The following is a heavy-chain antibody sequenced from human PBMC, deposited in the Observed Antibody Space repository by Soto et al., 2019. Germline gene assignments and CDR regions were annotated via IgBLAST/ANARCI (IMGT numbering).Heavy chain of an antibody. V-gene: IGHV3-11*01. D-gene: IGHD1-1*01. CDR2: ISSSGSTI. CDR1: GYTFSDYY. CDR3: ARVSGRRTTGTLAPDY. Sequence: SCKASGYTFSDYYIHWVRQAPGQGLEWVSYISSSGSTIYYADSVKGRFTISRDNAKNSLYLQMNSLRAEDTAVYYCARVSGRRTTGTLAPDYWGQGTLVTVSS. J-gene: IGHJ4*02.